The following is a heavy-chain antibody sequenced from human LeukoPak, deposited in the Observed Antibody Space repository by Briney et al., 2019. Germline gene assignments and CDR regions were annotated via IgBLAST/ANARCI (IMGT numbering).Heavy chain of an antibody. Sequence: SETLSLTCTVSGGSISSYYWSWIRQPAGKGLEWIGRIYTSGSTNSIPSLKSRVTISLDTSKNQFSLNLSSVTAADTAVYYCARGPHRVRYFDLWGRGTLVTVSS. J-gene: IGHJ2*01. CDR3: ARGPHRVRYFDL. D-gene: IGHD3-22*01. CDR1: GGSISSYY. V-gene: IGHV4-4*07. CDR2: IYTSGST.